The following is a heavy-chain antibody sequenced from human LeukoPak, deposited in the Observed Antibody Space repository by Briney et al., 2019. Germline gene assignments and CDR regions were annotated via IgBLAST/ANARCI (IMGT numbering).Heavy chain of an antibody. J-gene: IGHJ6*02. Sequence: SETLSLTCTVPGGSISSYYWSWIRQPPGKGLEWIGYIYYSGSTNYNPSLKSRVTISVDTSKNQFSLKLSSVTAADTAVYYCARGGYSSSWYYYYGMDVWGQGTTVTVSS. D-gene: IGHD6-13*01. CDR2: IYYSGST. CDR1: GGSISSYY. V-gene: IGHV4-59*01. CDR3: ARGGYSSSWYYYYGMDV.